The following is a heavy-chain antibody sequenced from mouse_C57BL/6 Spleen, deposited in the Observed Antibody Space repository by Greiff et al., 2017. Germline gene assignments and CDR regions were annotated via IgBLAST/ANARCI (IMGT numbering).Heavy chain of an antibody. CDR3: ARWDSNFAMDY. J-gene: IGHJ4*01. D-gene: IGHD2-5*01. CDR2: IGPSDSET. CDR1: GYTFTSYW. Sequence: QVQLQQPGAELVRPGSSVKLSCKASGYTFTSYWMHWVKQRPIQGLEWIGNIGPSDSETHYNQKFKDKATLTVDKSSSTAYMQLSSLTSEDSAVYYCARWDSNFAMDYWGQGTSVTVSS. V-gene: IGHV1-52*01.